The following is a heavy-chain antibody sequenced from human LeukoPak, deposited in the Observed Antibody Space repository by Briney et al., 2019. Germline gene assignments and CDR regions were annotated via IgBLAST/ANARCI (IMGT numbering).Heavy chain of an antibody. CDR3: ARPDYSGFDWGFDF. J-gene: IGHJ4*02. CDR1: GGTFNTYY. D-gene: IGHD5-12*01. V-gene: IGHV1-69*05. CDR2: INPFFGSA. Sequence: ASVKVSCKASGGTFNTYYISWVRQAPGQGLEWMGGINPFFGSANYAQKFQGRVTITTDESTSTAYMDLSRLTSEDTAVYYCARPDYSGFDWGFDFWGQGTLVTVSS.